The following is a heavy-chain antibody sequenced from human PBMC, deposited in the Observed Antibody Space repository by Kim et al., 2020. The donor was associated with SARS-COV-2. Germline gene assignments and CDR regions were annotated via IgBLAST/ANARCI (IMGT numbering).Heavy chain of an antibody. CDR2: FYTSGNT. CDR1: GGSISSFY. J-gene: IGHJ4*02. Sequence: SETLSLTCAVSGGSISSFYWTWVRQPSGRGLEWIGRFYTSGNTNYNPSLKSRATMSVDTSKNQFSLRLSSVTAAVTAEYYCASGSCWYREVDYLGLGTLV. V-gene: IGHV4-4*07. CDR3: ASGSCWYREVDY. D-gene: IGHD6-13*01.